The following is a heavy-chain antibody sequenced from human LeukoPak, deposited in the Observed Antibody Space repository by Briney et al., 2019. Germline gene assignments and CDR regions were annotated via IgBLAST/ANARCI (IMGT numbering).Heavy chain of an antibody. J-gene: IGHJ4*02. V-gene: IGHV3-48*04. CDR1: GFTFSSYS. Sequence: GGSLRLSCAASGFTFSSYSMNWVRQAPGKGLEWVSYISSSSSTIYYADSVKGRFTISRDNAKNSLYLQMNSLRAEDTAVYYCARVGLAARTYYFDYWGQGTLVTVSS. CDR2: ISSSSSTI. CDR3: ARVGLAARTYYFDY. D-gene: IGHD6-6*01.